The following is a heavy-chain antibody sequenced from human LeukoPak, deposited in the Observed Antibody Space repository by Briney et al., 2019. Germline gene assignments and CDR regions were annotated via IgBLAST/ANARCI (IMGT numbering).Heavy chain of an antibody. CDR1: GFTFSSYA. V-gene: IGHV3-23*01. D-gene: IGHD1-1*01. J-gene: IGHJ4*02. CDR3: AKELTTEGYFDY. CDR2: ISGSGGDT. Sequence: GGSLRLSCAASGFTFSSYAMTRVRQAPGKGLEWVSDISGSGGDTYYADSVKGRFTISRDNSKNTLYLQMSSLRAEDTAVYYCAKELTTEGYFDYGGQGTLVTVS.